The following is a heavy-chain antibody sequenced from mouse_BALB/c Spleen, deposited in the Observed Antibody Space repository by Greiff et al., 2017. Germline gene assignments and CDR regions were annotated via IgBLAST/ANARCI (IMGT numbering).Heavy chain of an antibody. CDR1: GFSLTSYG. V-gene: IGHV2-9*02. CDR3: ARELDYAMDY. J-gene: IGHJ4*01. CDR2: IGAGGST. Sequence: QVQLKESGPGLVAPSQSLSITCTVSGFSLTSYGVHWVRQPPGKGLEWLGVIGAGGSTNYNSALMSRLSISKDNSKSQVFLKMNSQQTDDTAMYYWARELDYAMDYWGQGTSVTVSS.